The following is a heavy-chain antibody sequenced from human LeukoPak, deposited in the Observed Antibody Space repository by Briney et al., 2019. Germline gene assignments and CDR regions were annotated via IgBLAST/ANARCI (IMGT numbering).Heavy chain of an antibody. CDR1: GVSISSGSNY. CDR2: TYSSGNT. D-gene: IGHD2-15*01. Sequence: PSETLSLTCSVSGVSISSGSNYWGWIRQPPGKTLEWIGSTYSSGNTYYNPSLKSRVIILIDTAKNHFSLNLTSVTAADTAVYYCARVSGYCSGGACYSRRHFDHWGQGTLVTVSS. CDR3: ARVSGYCSGGACYSRRHFDH. V-gene: IGHV4-39*07. J-gene: IGHJ4*02.